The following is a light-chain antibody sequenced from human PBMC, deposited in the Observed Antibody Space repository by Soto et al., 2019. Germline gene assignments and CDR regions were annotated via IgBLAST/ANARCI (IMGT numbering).Light chain of an antibody. V-gene: IGLV1-44*01. J-gene: IGLJ2*01. Sequence: QSVLTQPPSASGTPGQRVTISCSGGSSNIGTNTVNWYQQLPGTAPKLLIYISDQRPSGVPDRFSGSKSGASASLAISGLQSEDEADYYCAAWDDSLNGPVFGRGTKLTVL. CDR3: AAWDDSLNGPV. CDR1: SSNIGTNT. CDR2: ISD.